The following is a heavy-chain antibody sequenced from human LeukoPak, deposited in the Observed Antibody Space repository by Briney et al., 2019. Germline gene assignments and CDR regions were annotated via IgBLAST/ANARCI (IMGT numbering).Heavy chain of an antibody. J-gene: IGHJ6*03. V-gene: IGHV3-66*01. D-gene: IGHD6-13*01. CDR2: IYSGGST. Sequence: PGGSLRLSCAASGFTVSSNYMSWVRQAPGKGLEWVSVIYSGGSTYYADSVKGRFTISRDNSKNTLYLQMNSLRAEDTAVYYCARDRSAAAGGYYYYYMDVWGKGTTVTVSS. CDR1: GFTVSSNY. CDR3: ARDRSAAAGGYYYYYMDV.